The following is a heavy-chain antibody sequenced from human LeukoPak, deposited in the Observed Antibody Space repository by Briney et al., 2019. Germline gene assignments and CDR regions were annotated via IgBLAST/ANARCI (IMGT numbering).Heavy chain of an antibody. J-gene: IGHJ4*02. Sequence: GESLKISCKGSGYSFTTYWIAWVRQMPGKGLEWMGVIYPGDSDTRYSPSFHGQVTLSADKSISTAYLQWSSLKASDTAIYYCARALVGAATLSYWGQGTLVTVPS. CDR1: GYSFTTYW. V-gene: IGHV5-51*01. CDR3: ARALVGAATLSY. D-gene: IGHD1-26*01. CDR2: IYPGDSDT.